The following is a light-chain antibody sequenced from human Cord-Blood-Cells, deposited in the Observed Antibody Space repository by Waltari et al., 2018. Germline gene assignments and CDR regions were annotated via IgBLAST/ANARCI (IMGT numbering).Light chain of an antibody. Sequence: DIQITQSPSTLSASVGERVTITCRASQSISSWLDWYQQEPGKAPKLLIYKASSLESGVPSRCSGSGSGTEFTLTISSLQPDDFATYHWQHLGTFGQGTKVEIK. CDR1: QSISSW. V-gene: IGKV1-5*03. CDR2: KAS. CDR3: QHLGT. J-gene: IGKJ1*01.